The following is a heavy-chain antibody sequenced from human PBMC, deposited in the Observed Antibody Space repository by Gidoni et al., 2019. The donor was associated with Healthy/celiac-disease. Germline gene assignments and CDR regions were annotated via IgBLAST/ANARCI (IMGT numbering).Heavy chain of an antibody. D-gene: IGHD4-4*01. CDR1: GFTLSSYS. Sequence: EVQLVESGGGLVKPGGSLRLSCAASGFTLSSYSMNWVRQAPGKGLELVSSISSSSSYIYYADSVKGRFTISRDNAKNSLYLQMNSLRAEDTAVYYCARDYSNYEGERYFDYWGQGTLVTVSS. V-gene: IGHV3-21*01. J-gene: IGHJ4*02. CDR3: ARDYSNYEGERYFDY. CDR2: ISSSSSYI.